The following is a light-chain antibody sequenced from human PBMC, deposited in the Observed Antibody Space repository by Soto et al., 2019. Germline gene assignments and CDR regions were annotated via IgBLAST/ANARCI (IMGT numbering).Light chain of an antibody. Sequence: EIVLTQSPATLSLSPGERATLSCRASQSVGGYLDWYQQKPGQAPRLLIYDASNRASGIPARFSGSGSGTDFTLPISSLEPEDVAVYYCHQRSNWPPLTFGGGTKVEIK. CDR1: QSVGGY. J-gene: IGKJ4*01. CDR2: DAS. CDR3: HQRSNWPPLT. V-gene: IGKV3-11*01.